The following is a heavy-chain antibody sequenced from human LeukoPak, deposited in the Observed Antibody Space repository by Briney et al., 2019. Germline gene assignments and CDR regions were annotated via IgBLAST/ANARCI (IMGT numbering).Heavy chain of an antibody. CDR3: ARDYADYDYVWGSYKSDY. Sequence: GGSLRLSCAASGFTFSSYAMSWVRQAPGKGLEWVSAISGSGGGTYYADSVKGRFTISRDNAKNSLYLQMNSLRAEDTAVYYCARDYADYDYVWGSYKSDYWGQGTLVTVSP. J-gene: IGHJ4*02. CDR1: GFTFSSYA. CDR2: ISGSGGGT. V-gene: IGHV3-23*01. D-gene: IGHD3-16*01.